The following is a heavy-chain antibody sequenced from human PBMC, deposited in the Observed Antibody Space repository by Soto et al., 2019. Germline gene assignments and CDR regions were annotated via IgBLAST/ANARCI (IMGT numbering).Heavy chain of an antibody. CDR2: VSIGGST. J-gene: IGHJ4*02. CDR3: AKRRGAGGHFDY. Sequence: GSLRLSCAASGFTFSSYAMGWVRQGPGKGLEWVAVVSIGGSTHYADSVRGRFTISRDNSKNTLSLQMNSLTAEDTAVYFCAKRRGAGGHFDYWGQGALVTVSS. CDR1: GFTFSSYA. V-gene: IGHV3-23*01. D-gene: IGHD2-15*01.